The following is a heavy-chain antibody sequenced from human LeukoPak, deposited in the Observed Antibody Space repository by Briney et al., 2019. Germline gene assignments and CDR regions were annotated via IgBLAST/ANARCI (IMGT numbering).Heavy chain of an antibody. Sequence: ASVKVSCKASGYTFTSYYMHWVRQAPGQGLEWMGIINPSGGSTNYAQKFQGRVTITADESTSTAYMELSSLRSEDTAVYYCARTPPSSGWYGDYYYYYYMDVWGKGTTVTISS. CDR1: GYTFTSYY. V-gene: IGHV1-46*01. J-gene: IGHJ6*03. D-gene: IGHD6-19*01. CDR2: INPSGGST. CDR3: ARTPPSSGWYGDYYYYYYMDV.